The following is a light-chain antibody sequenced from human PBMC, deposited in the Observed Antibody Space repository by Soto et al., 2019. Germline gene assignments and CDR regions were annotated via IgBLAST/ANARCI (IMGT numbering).Light chain of an antibody. CDR3: LETYSTPWT. CDR1: QSISTY. Sequence: QMTQSTSSLSAVVGDTVTISCRASQSISTYVTWYQQKPGKAPKLLIYAVSNLQGGVPSRFSGSGSGTHFTLTISSLQPEDFATYYCLETYSTPWTFGQGTKVDIK. J-gene: IGKJ1*01. CDR2: AVS. V-gene: IGKV1-39*01.